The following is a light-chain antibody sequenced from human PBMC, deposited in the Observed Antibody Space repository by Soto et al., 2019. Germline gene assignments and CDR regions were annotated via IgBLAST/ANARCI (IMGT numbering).Light chain of an antibody. Sequence: EIVMKQSPATLSVSPGETATPSCRASQSVSYNLAWYQQKPGQGPRLLIYGAFTRATGIPARVSGSGSGTEFTLTISSLQSEDFSVYYWQQYKSWPPITFGGGKKVEIK. CDR2: GAF. V-gene: IGKV3-15*01. CDR1: QSVSYN. CDR3: QQYKSWPPIT. J-gene: IGKJ4*02.